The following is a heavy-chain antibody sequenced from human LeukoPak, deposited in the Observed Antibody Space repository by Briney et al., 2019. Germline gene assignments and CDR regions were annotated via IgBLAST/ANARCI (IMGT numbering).Heavy chain of an antibody. Sequence: GASLMISCKGSGYSFTNYWIGWVRQMRGKGLEWMGIIYPGDSDSRYSPSFQGKVTISADKSISTAYVKWSSLKASDTAMYYCARHRYYDILTDWFDPWGQGTLVTVSS. CDR1: GYSFTNYW. CDR2: IYPGDSDS. V-gene: IGHV5-51*01. D-gene: IGHD3-9*01. CDR3: ARHRYYDILTDWFDP. J-gene: IGHJ5*02.